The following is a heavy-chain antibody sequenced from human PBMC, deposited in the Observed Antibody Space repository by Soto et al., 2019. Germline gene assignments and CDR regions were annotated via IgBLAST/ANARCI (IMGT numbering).Heavy chain of an antibody. J-gene: IGHJ5*02. CDR3: AREGYSYGSPGYNWFDP. D-gene: IGHD5-18*01. Sequence: SVKVSCKASGGTFSSYAISWVRQAPGQGLEWMGGIIPIFGTANYAQNFQGRVTITADESTSTAYMELSSLRSEDTAVYYCAREGYSYGSPGYNWFDPWGQGTLVTVSS. CDR2: IIPIFGTA. CDR1: GGTFSSYA. V-gene: IGHV1-69*13.